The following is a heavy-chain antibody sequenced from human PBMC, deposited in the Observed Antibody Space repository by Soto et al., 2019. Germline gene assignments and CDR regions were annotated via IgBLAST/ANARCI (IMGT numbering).Heavy chain of an antibody. CDR2: INHSGST. J-gene: IGHJ5*02. D-gene: IGHD2-2*01. V-gene: IGHV4-34*01. CDR1: GGSFSGYY. Sequence: SETLSLTCAVYGGSFSGYYWSWIRQPPGKGLEWIGEINHSGSTNYNPSLKSRVTISVDTSKNQFSLKLSSVTAADTAVYYCARGLYIVVVPAAMQWFDPWGQGTLVTVSS. CDR3: ARGLYIVVVPAAMQWFDP.